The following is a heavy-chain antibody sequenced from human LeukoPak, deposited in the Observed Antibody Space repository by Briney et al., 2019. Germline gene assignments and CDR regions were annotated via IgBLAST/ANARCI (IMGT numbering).Heavy chain of an antibody. Sequence: GGSLRLSCAASGFTFSSYGMSWVRQAPGKGLEWVSAISGSGGSTYYADSVKGRFTISRDNSKNTLYLQMNSLRAEDTAVYYCAKGLRGYSYGYFDYWGQGTLVTVSS. CDR2: ISGSGGST. V-gene: IGHV3-23*01. CDR3: AKGLRGYSYGYFDY. D-gene: IGHD5-18*01. J-gene: IGHJ4*02. CDR1: GFTFSSYG.